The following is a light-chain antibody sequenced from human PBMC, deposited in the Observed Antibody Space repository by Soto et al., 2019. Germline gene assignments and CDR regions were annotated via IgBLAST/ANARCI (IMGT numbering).Light chain of an antibody. V-gene: IGLV4-60*02. CDR3: ETWGNKGV. Sequence: QSVLTQSSSASASLRSSVKLTCTLSNGHSSYIIAWHQQQPGKAPRYLMKLEGSGRFYKGSGVPDRFSGSSSGADRYLTISGLQFEGEADYYCETWGNKGVFGGGTKLTVL. CDR2: LEGSGRF. CDR1: NGHSSYI. J-gene: IGLJ3*02.